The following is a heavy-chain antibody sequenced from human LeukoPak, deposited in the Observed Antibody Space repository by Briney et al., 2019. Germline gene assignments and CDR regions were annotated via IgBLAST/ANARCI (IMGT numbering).Heavy chain of an antibody. CDR2: VCYDGRDK. Sequence: GGNLTLKCSASGFSFRGFGMQRVGQAPGQDPEGVAFVCYDGRDKYYADSVKGRFTITRDNSEDTLYLQMSSLRTEDTALYYCARDTAWYTAQYYIDVWGKGTTVSVSS. V-gene: IGHV3-30*02. D-gene: IGHD2-8*01. J-gene: IGHJ6*03. CDR3: ARDTAWYTAQYYIDV. CDR1: GFSFRGFG.